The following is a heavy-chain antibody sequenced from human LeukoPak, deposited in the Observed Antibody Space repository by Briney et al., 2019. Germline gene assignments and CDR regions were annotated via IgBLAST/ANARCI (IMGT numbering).Heavy chain of an antibody. J-gene: IGHJ4*02. V-gene: IGHV3-23*01. D-gene: IGHD3/OR15-3a*01. CDR2: ISGNGDDA. CDR1: GFTFSSYW. CDR3: AKRDWPYYFDY. Sequence: PGGSLRLSCGASGFTFSSYWMSWVRQAPGKGLEWVSVISGNGDDAFYADSVKGRFRISRDNSKNTVYLQMNSLRADDPAVYYCAKRDWPYYFDYWGQGTLVAVSS.